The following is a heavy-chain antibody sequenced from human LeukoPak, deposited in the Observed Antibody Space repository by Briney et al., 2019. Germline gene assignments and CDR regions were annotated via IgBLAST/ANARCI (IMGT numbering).Heavy chain of an antibody. D-gene: IGHD4-17*01. CDR2: ISYDGSNK. Sequence: GRSLRLSCAASGFTFSSYAMHWVRQAPGKGLEWVAVISYDGSNKYYADSVKGRFTISRDNSKNTLYLQMNSLRAEDTAVYYCAREFYGDYVRYHFDYWGQGTLVTVSS. V-gene: IGHV3-30-3*01. CDR3: AREFYGDYVRYHFDY. J-gene: IGHJ4*02. CDR1: GFTFSSYA.